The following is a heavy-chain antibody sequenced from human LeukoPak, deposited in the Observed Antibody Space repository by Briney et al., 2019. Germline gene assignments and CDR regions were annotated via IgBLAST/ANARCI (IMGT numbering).Heavy chain of an antibody. CDR1: GYTFTSYD. J-gene: IGHJ6*02. D-gene: IGHD1-26*01. Sequence: ASVKVSCKASGYTFTSYDINWVRQATGQGLGWMGWMNPNSGNTGYAQKFQGRVTMTRNTSVSTAYMELSSLRSEDTAVYYCASSYSVTYYYYYGMDVWGQGTTVTVSS. V-gene: IGHV1-8*01. CDR3: ASSYSVTYYYYYGMDV. CDR2: MNPNSGNT.